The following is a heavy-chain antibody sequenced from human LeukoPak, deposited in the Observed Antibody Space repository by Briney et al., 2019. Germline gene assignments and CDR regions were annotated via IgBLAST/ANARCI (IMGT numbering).Heavy chain of an antibody. J-gene: IGHJ4*02. D-gene: IGHD4-17*01. CDR2: ITTYNNNT. V-gene: IGHV1-18*01. CDR1: GYTFTSYS. CDR3: ARFYRERGDYIDPFDY. Sequence: ASVKVSCEASGYTFTSYSVTWVRQAPGQGLEWVGWITTYNNNTKYAREVQGRVTVTTDTSTSTAYMELRSLRSDDTAVYHCARFYRERGDYIDPFDYWGQGTLVTVSS.